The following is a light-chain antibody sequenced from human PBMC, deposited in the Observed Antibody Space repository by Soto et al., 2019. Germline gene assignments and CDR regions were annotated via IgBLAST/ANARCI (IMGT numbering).Light chain of an antibody. CDR1: HNISRW. J-gene: IGKJ1*01. Sequence: DVQMTQSPSSVSASVGDRVTITCRASHNISRWLTWYQVRPGKAPKALIYAAASLQSGVPSRFSGSGSGTEYTLTISSLQPEDVATYYCQQATDFPPTFSHGTKV. V-gene: IGKV1-12*01. CDR2: AAA. CDR3: QQATDFPPT.